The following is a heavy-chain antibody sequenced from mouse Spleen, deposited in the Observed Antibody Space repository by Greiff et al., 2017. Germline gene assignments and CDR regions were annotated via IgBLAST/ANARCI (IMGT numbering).Heavy chain of an antibody. CDR2: ISSGSSTI. J-gene: IGHJ3*01. V-gene: IGHV5-17*01. Sequence: EVKLEESGGGLVKPGGSLKLSCAASGFTVSDYGMHWVRQAPEKGLEWVAYISSGSSTIYYADTVKGRFTISRDNAKNTLFLQMTSLRSEDTAMYYCAREGLPPFAYWGQGTLVTVSA. D-gene: IGHD2-2*01. CDR1: GFTVSDYG. CDR3: AREGLPPFAY.